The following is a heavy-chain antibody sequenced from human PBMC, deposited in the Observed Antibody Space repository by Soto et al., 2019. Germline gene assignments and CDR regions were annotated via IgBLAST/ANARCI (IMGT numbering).Heavy chain of an antibody. CDR1: GFTFSAYW. CDR2: ISDDGSTS. J-gene: IGHJ4*02. Sequence: PGGSLRLSCAVSGFTFSAYWMHWVRQVPGKGLTWVSRISDDGSTSTYADSVKGRFVISRDNVKNSLDLEMNTLRVDDSGLYYCARGPRVSSTGTGAHWGRGTLVTVSS. V-gene: IGHV3-74*01. CDR3: ARGPRVSSTGTGAH. D-gene: IGHD1-1*01.